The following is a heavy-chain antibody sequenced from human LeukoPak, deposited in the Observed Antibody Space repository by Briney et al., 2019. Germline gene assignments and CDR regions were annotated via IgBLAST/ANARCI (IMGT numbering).Heavy chain of an antibody. V-gene: IGHV3-23*01. CDR2: IIGMGGNT. D-gene: IGHD3-16*01. CDR1: ALTFSKNA. Sequence: PGGSLRLACAASALTFSKNAMSWVRQAPGKGLDWDSTIIGMGGNTVYADSVKSRFTLFRDNSKNTLYLQMNSLRAEDTAVYYCAKDLGSEVSDSSVDYWGQGPLVPVSS. CDR3: AKDLGSEVSDSSVDY. J-gene: IGHJ4*02.